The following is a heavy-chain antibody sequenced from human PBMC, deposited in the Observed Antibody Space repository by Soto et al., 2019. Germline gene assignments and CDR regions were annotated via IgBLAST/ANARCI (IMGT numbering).Heavy chain of an antibody. V-gene: IGHV3-33*01. D-gene: IGHD5-18*01. Sequence: GGSLRLSCAASGFTFSSYGMHWVRQAPGKGLEWVAVIWYDGSNKYYADSVKGRFTISRDNSKNTLYLQMNSLRAEDTAVYYCAGVLEDSYGYLLRYYGMDIWGQGTTVTVSS. CDR1: GFTFSSYG. J-gene: IGHJ6*02. CDR3: AGVLEDSYGYLLRYYGMDI. CDR2: IWYDGSNK.